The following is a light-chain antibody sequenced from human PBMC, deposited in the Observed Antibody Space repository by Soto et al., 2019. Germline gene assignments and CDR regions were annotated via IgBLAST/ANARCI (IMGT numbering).Light chain of an antibody. CDR1: QSVSSN. CDR2: GAS. Sequence: EIVMTQSPATLSVSPGERATLSCRASQSVSSNLAWYQQKPGQAPRLLIYGASTRAPGIPARFSGSGSGTEFTLTISSLQSEDFAVYYCQQYNNWPPQWTFGQGTKVDI. V-gene: IGKV3-15*01. CDR3: QQYNNWPPQWT. J-gene: IGKJ1*01.